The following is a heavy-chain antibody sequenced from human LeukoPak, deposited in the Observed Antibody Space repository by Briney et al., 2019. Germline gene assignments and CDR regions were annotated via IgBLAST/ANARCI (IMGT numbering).Heavy chain of an antibody. J-gene: IGHJ4*02. Sequence: GGSLRLSCAASGFTFSTYAMSWVRQAPGKGLEWVSAISGSGGSTYYADSVKARLTISRDNSKNTLYLQMNSLRAEDTSIYFCAKALEQETVIALDSWGQGTLVTVSS. D-gene: IGHD6-13*01. CDR2: ISGSGGST. V-gene: IGHV3-23*01. CDR1: GFTFSTYA. CDR3: AKALEQETVIALDS.